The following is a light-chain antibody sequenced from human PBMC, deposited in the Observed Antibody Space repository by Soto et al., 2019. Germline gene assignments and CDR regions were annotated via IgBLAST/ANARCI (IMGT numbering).Light chain of an antibody. CDR3: SSYTSSSTRV. CDR1: RSDIGSYNS. Sequence: QSVLTQPASVSGSPGESITISCTGTRSDIGSYNSIAWYQQHPGKAPRVMIFEVTQRPSGISNRFSGSKSGNTASLTISGLQAEDEADYYCSSYTSSSTRVFGNGTKVTVL. J-gene: IGLJ1*01. CDR2: EVT. V-gene: IGLV2-14*02.